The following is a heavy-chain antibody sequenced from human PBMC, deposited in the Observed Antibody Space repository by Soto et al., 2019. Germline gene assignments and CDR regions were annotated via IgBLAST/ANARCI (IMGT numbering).Heavy chain of an antibody. Sequence: QVHLVQSGAEVKKPGSSVKVSCKASGGSFSTYAINWLRQAPGQGLEWMGGIIPLFGTENYAQNFQDRFTVTADKATTTAYMEVRSLTSEYTAVSYCATGFWSGPIAHHFDSWGQGTLVTVSS. V-gene: IGHV1-69*06. CDR3: ATGFWSGPIAHHFDS. D-gene: IGHD3-3*01. CDR1: GGSFSTYA. J-gene: IGHJ4*01. CDR2: IIPLFGTE.